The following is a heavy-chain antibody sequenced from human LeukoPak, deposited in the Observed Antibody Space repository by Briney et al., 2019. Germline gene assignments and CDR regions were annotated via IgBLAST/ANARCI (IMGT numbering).Heavy chain of an antibody. CDR3: TRETFDY. Sequence: GSLRLSCAASGFTFSGSAMHWVRQASGKGLGWVGRIRGKANNYATAYAASVKGRFTISRDDSKNTAYLQMNSLKTEDTAVYYCTRETFDYWGQGTLVTVSS. CDR2: IRGKANNYAT. V-gene: IGHV3-73*01. CDR1: GFTFSGSA. J-gene: IGHJ4*02.